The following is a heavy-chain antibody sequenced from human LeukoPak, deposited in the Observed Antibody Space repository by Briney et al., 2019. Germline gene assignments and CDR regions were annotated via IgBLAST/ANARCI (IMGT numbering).Heavy chain of an antibody. V-gene: IGHV3-21*01. CDR2: ISSSSSYI. CDR3: ARDQTDYYDSSGYAAFDI. D-gene: IGHD3-22*01. Sequence: GGSLTLSCAASGFPFSRYSMNWVRQAPGKGLEWVSSISSSSSYIYYADSVRGRLILSREHAKHSLYLQMNSLRAKDTAMYYCARDQTDYYDSSGYAAFDIWGQGTMVTVSS. J-gene: IGHJ3*02. CDR1: GFPFSRYS.